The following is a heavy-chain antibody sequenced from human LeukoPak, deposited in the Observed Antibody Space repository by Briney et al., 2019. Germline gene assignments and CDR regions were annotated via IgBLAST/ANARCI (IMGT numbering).Heavy chain of an antibody. J-gene: IGHJ3*02. Sequence: SETLSLTCTVSGGSISSGGYHWSWIRQHPGKGLEWIGYIYYSGSTYYNPSLKSRVTISVDTSKNQFSLKLSSVTAADTAVYYCARDFEPYCSSTSCYTAGRAFDIWGQGTMVTVSS. CDR2: IYYSGST. CDR1: GGSISSGGYH. D-gene: IGHD2-2*02. V-gene: IGHV4-31*03. CDR3: ARDFEPYCSSTSCYTAGRAFDI.